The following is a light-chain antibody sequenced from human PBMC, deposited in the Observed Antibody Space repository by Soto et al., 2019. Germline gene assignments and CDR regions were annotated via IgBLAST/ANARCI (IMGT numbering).Light chain of an antibody. CDR3: SSYTSSGTLMV. CDR1: SSDVGGYNY. V-gene: IGLV2-14*01. CDR2: DVS. J-gene: IGLJ2*01. Sequence: QSVLTQPASVSGSPGQSITISCTGSSSDVGGYNYVCWYQQHPGKAPKLMIYDVSNRPSGVSNRFSGSKSGNTASLTISGLQAEDEADYYCSSYTSSGTLMVLGRGTQLAVL.